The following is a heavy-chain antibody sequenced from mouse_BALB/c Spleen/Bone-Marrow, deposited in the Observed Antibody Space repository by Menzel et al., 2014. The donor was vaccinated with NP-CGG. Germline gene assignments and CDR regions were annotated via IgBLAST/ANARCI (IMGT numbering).Heavy chain of an antibody. V-gene: IGHV1-77*01. CDR3: ARGGYYRYDGLAY. J-gene: IGHJ3*01. D-gene: IGHD2-14*01. Sequence: VQLQQSGAELARPGASVKLSYKASGYTFTDYYINWVRRRTGQGLEWIGEIYPGNGNTYYNEKFKGKATLTADKSSSTAYMQLSSLTSEDSAVYFCARGGYYRYDGLAYWGQGTLVTVSA. CDR2: IYPGNGNT. CDR1: GYTFTDYY.